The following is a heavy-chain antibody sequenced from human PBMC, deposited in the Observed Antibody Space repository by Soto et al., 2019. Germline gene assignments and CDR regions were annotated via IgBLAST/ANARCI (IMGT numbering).Heavy chain of an antibody. J-gene: IGHJ6*02. CDR2: IWYDGSNK. D-gene: IGHD2-15*01. V-gene: IGHV3-33*01. CDR1: EFTFSSYG. CDR3: ASEYCSGGSCYYYGMDV. Sequence: QVQLVESGGGVVQPGRSLRLSCAASEFTFSSYGMHWVRQAPGKGLEWVAVIWYDGSNKYYADSVKGRFTISRDNSKNTLYLQMNSLRAEDTAVYYCASEYCSGGSCYYYGMDVWGQGTTVTVSS.